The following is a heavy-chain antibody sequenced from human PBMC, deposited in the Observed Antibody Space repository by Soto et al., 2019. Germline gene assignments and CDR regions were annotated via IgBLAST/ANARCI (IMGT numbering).Heavy chain of an antibody. Sequence: SQTLSLTCAISGDSVSSNSAAWNWVRQYPSRGLEWLGRTYYRSKWKTDYAVSVRGRITINPDTSKNQFSLQLNSVTPGDTAVYYCARGDVIDIWGRGTMVTVSS. CDR1: GDSVSSNSAA. J-gene: IGHJ3*02. CDR3: ARGDVIDI. CDR2: TYYRSKWKT. V-gene: IGHV6-1*01.